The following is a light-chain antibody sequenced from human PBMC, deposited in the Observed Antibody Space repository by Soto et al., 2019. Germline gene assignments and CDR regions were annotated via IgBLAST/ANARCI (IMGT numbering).Light chain of an antibody. J-gene: IGKJ4*01. CDR2: AAS. CDR1: QGISSS. Sequence: DIQLTQSPSFLSASVGDRVTITCRASQGISSSLAWYQQKPGKAPMLLIYAASTLQSGVPSRFSGSGSGTEFTLTISSLQPEDFATYYCPHLNNYPRALTFGGGTKVEIK. CDR3: PHLNNYPRALT. V-gene: IGKV1-9*01.